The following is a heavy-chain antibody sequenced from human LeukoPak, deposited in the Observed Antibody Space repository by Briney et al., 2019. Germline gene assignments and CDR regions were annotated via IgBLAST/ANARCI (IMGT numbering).Heavy chain of an antibody. J-gene: IGHJ4*02. D-gene: IGHD2-2*01. CDR3: AKDQVGYCSSTSCSIDY. Sequence: PGGSLRLSCAASGFTFSSYGMHWVRQAPGKGLEWVAFIRYDGSNKYYADSVKGRFTISRDNSKNTLYLQMNSLRAEDTAVYYCAKDQVGYCSSTSCSIDYWGQGTLVTVSS. V-gene: IGHV3-30*02. CDR2: IRYDGSNK. CDR1: GFTFSSYG.